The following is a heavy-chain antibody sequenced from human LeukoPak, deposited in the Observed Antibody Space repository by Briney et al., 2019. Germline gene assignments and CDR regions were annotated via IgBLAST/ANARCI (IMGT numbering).Heavy chain of an antibody. J-gene: IGHJ6*02. D-gene: IGHD6-19*01. CDR3: ARVEAVAGNRNTYYYYYGMDV. V-gene: IGHV1-69*04. Sequence: SVKVSCKASGGTFSSYAISWVRQAPGQGLEWMGRIIPIFGIANYAQKFQGRATITADKSTSTAYMELSSLRSEDTAVYYCARVEAVAGNRNTYYYYYGMDVWGQGTTVTVSS. CDR2: IIPIFGIA. CDR1: GGTFSSYA.